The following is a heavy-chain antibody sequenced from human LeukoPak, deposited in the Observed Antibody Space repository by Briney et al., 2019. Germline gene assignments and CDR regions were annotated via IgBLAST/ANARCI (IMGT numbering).Heavy chain of an antibody. V-gene: IGHV3-7*01. CDR1: GFTFSTYW. Sequence: GGSLRLSCTASGFTFSTYWMTWVRQAPGKGLEWVANTKQDGSEKYYVDSVKGRFTISRDNTKNSVYLQMNSLRAEDTAVYYCAINHDYWGQGTLVTVSS. CDR2: TKQDGSEK. J-gene: IGHJ4*02. CDR3: AINHDY.